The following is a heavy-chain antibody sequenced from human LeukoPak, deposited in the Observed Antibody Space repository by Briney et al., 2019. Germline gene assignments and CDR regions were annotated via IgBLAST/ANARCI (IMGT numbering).Heavy chain of an antibody. V-gene: IGHV1-2*02. CDR1: GYTFIDYY. D-gene: IGHD3-22*01. CDR2: INPNSGGT. CDR3: ARDLLSDYYDSSGEVF. J-gene: IGHJ4*02. Sequence: ASVKVSCKASGYTFIDYYIHWVRQAPGQGLEWMGWINPNSGGTNYAQKFQGRVTMTRDTSISTAYMELTRLRSDDTAVYYCARDLLSDYYDSSGEVFWGQGTLVTVSS.